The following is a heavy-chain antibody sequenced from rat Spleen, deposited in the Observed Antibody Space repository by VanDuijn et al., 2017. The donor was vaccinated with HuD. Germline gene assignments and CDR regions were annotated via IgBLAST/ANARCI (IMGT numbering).Heavy chain of an antibody. CDR1: GFTFSNYW. V-gene: IGHV5-58*01. CDR2: INTDGGRN. J-gene: IGHJ4*01. CDR3: TTALYVMDA. Sequence: EVQLVESGGGLVQPGRSLKLSCAASGFTFSNYWMYWIRQAPGKGLEWVSSINTDGGRNFYRDSVKGRFTISRDNAKSTLYLQMDSLRSEDTASYYCTTALYVMDAWGQGASVTVSS.